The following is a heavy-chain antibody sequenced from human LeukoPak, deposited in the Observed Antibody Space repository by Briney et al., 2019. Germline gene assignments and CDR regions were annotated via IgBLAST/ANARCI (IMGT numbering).Heavy chain of an antibody. D-gene: IGHD3-9*01. CDR3: ARWRYLDV. CDR1: GGSISTFY. J-gene: IGHJ6*02. Sequence: TSETLSLTCTVSGGSISTFYWSWVRQPPGKGLEYIGYIDYSGSANYNPSLKSRVTISVDTSKNQFSLKLSSVTAADTAIYYCARWRYLDVWGQGTTVTVS. V-gene: IGHV4-59*01. CDR2: IDYSGSA.